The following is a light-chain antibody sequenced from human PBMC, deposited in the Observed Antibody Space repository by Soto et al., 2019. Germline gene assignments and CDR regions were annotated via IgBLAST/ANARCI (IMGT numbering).Light chain of an antibody. J-gene: IGKJ1*01. Sequence: EIGFTQSAGTLSLSPGERATLSCRASQSVSNNYLAWYQQKPGQAPRLPIYGASSRATGIPDRFSGSGSGTEFTLTISRLEPEDFAVYYCQQYGSSSWTFGQGTKVDNK. CDR3: QQYGSSSWT. CDR2: GAS. CDR1: QSVSNNY. V-gene: IGKV3-20*01.